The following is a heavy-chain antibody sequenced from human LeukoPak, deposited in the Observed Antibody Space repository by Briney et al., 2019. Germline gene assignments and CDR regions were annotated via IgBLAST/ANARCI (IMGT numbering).Heavy chain of an antibody. J-gene: IGHJ4*02. CDR1: GFTFDDYA. CDR2: ISWNSGSI. D-gene: IGHD3-16*02. CDR3: AKDITFGGVIVTRGVGFDY. V-gene: IGHV3-9*01. Sequence: GGSLRLSCAASGFTFDDYAMHWVRQAPGKGLEWVSGISWNSGSIGYADSVKGRFTISRDNAKNSLYLQMNSLRAEDTALYYCAKDITFGGVIVTRGVGFDYWGQGTLVTVSS.